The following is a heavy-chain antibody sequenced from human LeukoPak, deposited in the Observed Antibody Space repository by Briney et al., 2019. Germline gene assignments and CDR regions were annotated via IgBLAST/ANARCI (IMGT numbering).Heavy chain of an antibody. CDR2: IYHSGST. CDR3: ASVVPAAWELDP. V-gene: IGHV4-30-2*06. Sequence: PSETLSLTCTVSGGSISSGGHYWSWLRQSPGKGLEWIGYIYHSGSTYYNPSLKSRVTISVDRSKNQFSLKLSSVTAAVTAVYYCASVVPAAWELDPWGQGTLVTVSS. J-gene: IGHJ5*02. D-gene: IGHD2-2*01. CDR1: GGSISSGGHY.